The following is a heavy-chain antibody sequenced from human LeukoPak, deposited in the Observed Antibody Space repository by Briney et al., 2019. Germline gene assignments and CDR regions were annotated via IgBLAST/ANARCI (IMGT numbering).Heavy chain of an antibody. CDR2: INPSGGST. CDR1: GYTFTSYY. CDR3: ARSIAVADDY. D-gene: IGHD6-19*01. J-gene: IGHJ4*02. V-gene: IGHV1-46*01. Sequence: ASVKVSCKASGYTFTSYYMHWVRQAPGQGLEWMGIINPSGGSTSYAQKFQGRVTMTRDTSTSTVYMELSSLRSEDTDVFYCARSIAVADDYWGQGTLVTVSS.